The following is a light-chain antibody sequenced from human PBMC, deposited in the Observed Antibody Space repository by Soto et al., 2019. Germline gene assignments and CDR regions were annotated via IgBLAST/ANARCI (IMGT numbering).Light chain of an antibody. V-gene: IGLV1-51*02. J-gene: IGLJ1*01. CDR1: SSNIGSNY. Sequence: QSVLTQPPSVSAAPGQKVTFSGSGASSNIGSNYVSWYQQHPGTAPKLLIYENDKRPSRIPDRFSGSKSGTSATLGITALQAGDEADYYCGTWDSSLSLYVFGTGTKLTVL. CDR3: GTWDSSLSLYV. CDR2: END.